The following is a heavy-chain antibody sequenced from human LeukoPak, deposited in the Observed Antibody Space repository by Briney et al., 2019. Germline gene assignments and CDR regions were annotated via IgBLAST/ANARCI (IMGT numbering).Heavy chain of an antibody. J-gene: IGHJ4*02. D-gene: IGHD5-18*01. CDR2: INPNSGGT. CDR1: GYNFTGYY. V-gene: IGHV1-2*02. CDR3: ARNRGYSYAPIFDY. Sequence: GASVKVSCKASGYNFTGYYMHWVRQAPGQGLEWMGWINPNSGGTNYAQKFQGRVTMTRDTSISTAYMELSRLRSDDPAVYYCARNRGYSYAPIFDYWGQGTLVTVSS.